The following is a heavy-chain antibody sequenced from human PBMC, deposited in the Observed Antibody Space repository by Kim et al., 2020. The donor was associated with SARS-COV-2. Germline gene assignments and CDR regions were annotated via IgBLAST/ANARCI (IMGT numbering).Heavy chain of an antibody. D-gene: IGHD3-16*02. CDR1: GFTFSSYE. CDR2: ISSSGSTI. CDR3: ARDDRSFAFDI. V-gene: IGHV3-48*03. J-gene: IGHJ3*02. Sequence: GGSLRLSCAASGFTFSSYEMNWVRQAPGKGLEWVSYISSSGSTIYYADSVKGRFTISRDNAKNSLYLQMNSLRAEDTAVYYCARDDRSFAFDIWGQGTMVTVSS.